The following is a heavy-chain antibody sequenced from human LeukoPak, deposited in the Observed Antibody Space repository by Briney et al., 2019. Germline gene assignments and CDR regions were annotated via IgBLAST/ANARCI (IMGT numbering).Heavy chain of an antibody. J-gene: IGHJ3*02. D-gene: IGHD3-3*01. V-gene: IGHV3-74*01. Sequence: GGSLRLSCAASGFTFSSYWMHWVSQAPGKGMVWVSLIKSDLSSTFYSDSVKVPFPISRDNVKNTLYLQMNSLRAEDTAVYYCARGLTIFGVVNDAFDIWGQGTMVTVSS. CDR2: IKSDLSST. CDR1: GFTFSSYW. CDR3: ARGLTIFGVVNDAFDI.